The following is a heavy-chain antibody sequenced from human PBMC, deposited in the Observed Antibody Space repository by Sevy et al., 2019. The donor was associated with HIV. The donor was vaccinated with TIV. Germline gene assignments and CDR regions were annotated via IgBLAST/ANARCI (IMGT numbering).Heavy chain of an antibody. D-gene: IGHD2-15*01. CDR2: IKQDGSEK. CDR1: GFTFSSYW. J-gene: IGHJ6*03. Sequence: GGSLRLSCAASGFTFSSYWMNWVRQAPGKGLEWVANIKQDGSEKYYVDSVKGRLTISRDNAKNSLYLQMNSLRVEETAVYYCVRDSLVVVGAPQLAYYYYMDVWGKGTTVTVSS. CDR3: VRDSLVVVGAPQLAYYYYMDV. V-gene: IGHV3-7*03.